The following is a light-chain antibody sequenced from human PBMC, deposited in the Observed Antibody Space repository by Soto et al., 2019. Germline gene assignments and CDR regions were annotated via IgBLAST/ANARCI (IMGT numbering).Light chain of an antibody. Sequence: EIVMTQSPATLSVSPGERATLSCRASQSVSSNLAWYQQKPGQAPRLLIYGASTRATGIPARFSGSGPGTEFTLAISSLQSEDFAVYYCQQYNNWPPHTFGGGTKVEIK. V-gene: IGKV3-15*01. CDR3: QQYNNWPPHT. J-gene: IGKJ4*01. CDR2: GAS. CDR1: QSVSSN.